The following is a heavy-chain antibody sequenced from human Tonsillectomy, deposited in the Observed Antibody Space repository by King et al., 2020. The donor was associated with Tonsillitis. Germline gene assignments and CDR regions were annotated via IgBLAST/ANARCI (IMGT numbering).Heavy chain of an antibody. CDR3: ARERRAGDGQHYYCGMDV. CDR2: IKQDGSEK. CDR1: GFTFSSYW. Sequence: VQLVESGGGLVQPGGSLRLSCAASGFTFSSYWMSWVRQAPGKGLEWVANIKQDGSEKYYVDSVKGRFTISRDNAKNALYLQMNSLRAEDTAVYYCARERRAGDGQHYYCGMDVWGRGTAVTVSS. D-gene: IGHD3-16*01. V-gene: IGHV3-7*03. J-gene: IGHJ6*01.